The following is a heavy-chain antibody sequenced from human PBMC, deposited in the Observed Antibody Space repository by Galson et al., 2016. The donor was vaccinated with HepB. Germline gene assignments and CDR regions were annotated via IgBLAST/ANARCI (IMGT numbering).Heavy chain of an antibody. V-gene: IGHV3-30*18. Sequence: SLRLSCAASEFIFRSYGMHWVRQAPGKGLEWVAVISFDGTTKYYTDSVKGRFTISRDNSKNTLYLQMNSLRAGDTAVYYCAKGQVATIYVGGLPGGYWGQGTLVIVSS. CDR3: AKGQVATIYVGGLPGGY. J-gene: IGHJ4*02. CDR2: ISFDGTTK. CDR1: EFIFRSYG. D-gene: IGHD5-12*01.